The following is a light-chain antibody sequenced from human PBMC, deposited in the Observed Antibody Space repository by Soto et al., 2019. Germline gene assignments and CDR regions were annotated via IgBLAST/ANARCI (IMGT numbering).Light chain of an antibody. Sequence: QSALTQPGSLSGSPGQSVTVSCIGTISDVGDYNSVSWYQQHPGKAPKLMIYDVSKRPSGVPDRFSGSKSGNTASLTISGLQAEDEADYYCCSYVGGYSYVFGIGTKVTVL. J-gene: IGLJ1*01. CDR3: CSYVGGYSYV. CDR2: DVS. CDR1: ISDVGDYNS. V-gene: IGLV2-11*01.